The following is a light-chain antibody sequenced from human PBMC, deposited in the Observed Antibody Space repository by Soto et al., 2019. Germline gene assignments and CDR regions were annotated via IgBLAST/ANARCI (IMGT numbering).Light chain of an antibody. J-gene: IGLJ1*01. CDR1: ISDVGGYNS. CDR3: SSYTSSSTYV. Sequence: SVLAQPASVSGSPGQSIAISCAGTISDVGGYNSVSWYQQHPGKAPKLMIYDVSNRPSGVSNRFSGSKSVNTASLTISGLQAEDEADYYCSSYTSSSTYVFGPGTKVTVL. V-gene: IGLV2-14*03. CDR2: DVS.